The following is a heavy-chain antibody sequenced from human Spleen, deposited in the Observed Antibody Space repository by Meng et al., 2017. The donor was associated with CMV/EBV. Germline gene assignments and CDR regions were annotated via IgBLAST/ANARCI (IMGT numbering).Heavy chain of an antibody. V-gene: IGHV1-2*02. CDR1: YY. Sequence: YYMHWVRQAPGQGLEWMGWINPNSGGTNYAQKFQGRVTMTRDTSISTAYIELSRLRSDDTAVYYCARESGGYCSGGSCRGLGYFDYWGQGTLVTVSS. J-gene: IGHJ4*02. D-gene: IGHD2-15*01. CDR2: INPNSGGT. CDR3: ARESGGYCSGGSCRGLGYFDY.